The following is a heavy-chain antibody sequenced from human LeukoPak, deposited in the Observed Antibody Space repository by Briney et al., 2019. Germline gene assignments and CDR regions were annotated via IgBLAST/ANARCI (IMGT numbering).Heavy chain of an antibody. V-gene: IGHV1-2*02. CDR3: ARSGIGIAAAGTNFDY. J-gene: IGHJ4*02. D-gene: IGHD6-13*01. Sequence: ASVKVSCKASGYTFTGYYMHWVRQAPGQGLEWMGWINPNSGGTNYAQKFQGRVTMTRDTSISTAYMELSRLRSDDTAVYYCARSGIGIAAAGTNFDYWGQGTLVTVSS. CDR2: INPNSGGT. CDR1: GYTFTGYY.